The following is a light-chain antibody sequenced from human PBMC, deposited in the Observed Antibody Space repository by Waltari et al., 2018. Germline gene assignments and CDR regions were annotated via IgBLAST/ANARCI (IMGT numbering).Light chain of an antibody. CDR2: SAS. J-gene: IGKJ4*01. CDR3: LQDYDYPLI. CDR1: QVIETD. V-gene: IGKV1-6*01. Sequence: AIQMTQSPSSVSESVGDRVTLTCRASQVIETDLGWYQQKPAKAPNLLIHSASTLQGGVPSRFSGSGSGTDFTLTINGLQPEDFATYYCLQDYDYPLIFGGGTKVEIK.